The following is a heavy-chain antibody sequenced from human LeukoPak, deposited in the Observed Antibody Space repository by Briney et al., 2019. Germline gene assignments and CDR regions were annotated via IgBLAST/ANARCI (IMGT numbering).Heavy chain of an antibody. CDR3: ARGRRLRFLEWLLNDYYYMDV. CDR2: ISHSGNT. V-gene: IGHV4-59*01. J-gene: IGHJ6*03. Sequence: PSETLSLTCTVSGDSINKYFWSWLRQSPGKGLEWIGYISHSGNTNYHPSLKSRVTISLDKSNNQFSLRLSSVTAADTAVYYCARGRRLRFLEWLLNDYYYMDVWGKGTTVTVSS. CDR1: GDSINKYF. D-gene: IGHD3-3*01.